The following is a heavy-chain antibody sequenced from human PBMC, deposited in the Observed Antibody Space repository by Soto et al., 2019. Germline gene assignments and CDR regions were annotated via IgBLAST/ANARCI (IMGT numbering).Heavy chain of an antibody. CDR1: GGSISGGVGGLYY. J-gene: IGHJ2*01. CDR2: IYDSGST. Sequence: QLQLRESGPGLVKPSETLSLTCTVSGGSISGGVGGLYYWSWIRQPPGKGLGWIGYIYDSGSTYYTPSLKSRVTISADTSKNPFSLRLSSVTAADTAVYYCAREVIPLTTDWYFDLWGRGTLVTVSS. V-gene: IGHV4-30-4*01. D-gene: IGHD4-17*01. CDR3: AREVIPLTTDWYFDL.